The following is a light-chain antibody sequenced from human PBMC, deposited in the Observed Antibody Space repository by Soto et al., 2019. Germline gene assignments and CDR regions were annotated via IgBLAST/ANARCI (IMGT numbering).Light chain of an antibody. J-gene: IGLJ1*01. CDR3: CSYARSSTYV. Sequence: SVLTQPASVSGYPGQSITISCTGTSSDVGSYNLVSWYQQHPGKAPKLMIHEGSKRPSGVSNRFSGSKSGNTASLTISGLHAEDEADYYCCSYARSSTYVFGTGTKVTVL. V-gene: IGLV2-23*01. CDR2: EGS. CDR1: SSDVGSYNL.